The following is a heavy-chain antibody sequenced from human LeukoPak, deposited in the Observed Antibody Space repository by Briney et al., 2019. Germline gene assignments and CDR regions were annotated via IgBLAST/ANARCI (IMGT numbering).Heavy chain of an antibody. D-gene: IGHD3-3*01. CDR1: GFTFSSDW. V-gene: IGHV3-48*01. J-gene: IGHJ3*02. CDR2: ISSSSSTI. CDR3: ARVNRDDFWSGYYDAFDI. Sequence: TGGSLRLSCAASGFTFSSDWMTWVRQAPGKGLEWVSYISSSSSTIYYADSVKGRFTISRDNAKNSLYLQMNSLRAEDTAVYYCARVNRDDFWSGYYDAFDIWGQGTMVTVSS.